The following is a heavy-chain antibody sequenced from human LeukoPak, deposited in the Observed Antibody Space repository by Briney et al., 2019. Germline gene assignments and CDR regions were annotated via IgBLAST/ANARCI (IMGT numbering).Heavy chain of an antibody. V-gene: IGHV3-43*01. Sequence: PGGSLRLSCAASGFTFDDYTMHWVRQAPGKGLEWVSLISWDGGSTYYADSVKGRFTVSRDNSKNSLYLQMSSLRTEDTALYYCATPLSSGLWGQGTLVTVSS. D-gene: IGHD3-22*01. CDR2: ISWDGGST. CDR1: GFTFDDYT. CDR3: ATPLSSGL. J-gene: IGHJ4*02.